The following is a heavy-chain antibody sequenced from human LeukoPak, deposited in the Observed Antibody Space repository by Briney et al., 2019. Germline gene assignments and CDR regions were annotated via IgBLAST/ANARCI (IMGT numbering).Heavy chain of an antibody. CDR1: GFTSSRYR. V-gene: IGHV3-7*01. D-gene: IGHD3-22*01. CDR3: ASRYYDSSGYYY. J-gene: IGHJ4*01. CDR2: IKQDGSEK. Sequence: AGTLSLSCAASGFTSSRYRMSWLRQGPGKELQRMANIKQDGSEKDYVDSAKGRFSISRNNAKNSLYLQMNSLRAEDTAVYYRASRYYDSSGYYYWGHRTLVTVSS.